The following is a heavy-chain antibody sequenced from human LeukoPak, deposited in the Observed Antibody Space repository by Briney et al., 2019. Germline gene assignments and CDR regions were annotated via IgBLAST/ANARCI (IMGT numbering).Heavy chain of an antibody. CDR2: INTGNGNT. CDR1: GYTFTSYT. V-gene: IGHV1-3*04. CDR3: ARCGYSDAWSCDH. D-gene: IGHD5-18*01. Sequence: GASVKVSCKASGYTFTSYTIHWVRQAPGQRLEWMGWINTGNGNTEYSQKFQGRVTVTTDTSASTAYMELGSLRSEHTAVYYCARCGYSDAWSCDHWGQGTLVTVSS. J-gene: IGHJ5*02.